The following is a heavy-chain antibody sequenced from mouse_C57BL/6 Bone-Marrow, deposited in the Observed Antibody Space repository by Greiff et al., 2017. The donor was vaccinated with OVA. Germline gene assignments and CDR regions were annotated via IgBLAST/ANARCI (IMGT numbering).Heavy chain of an antibody. J-gene: IGHJ2*01. CDR1: GFNIKNTY. Sequence: VQLKQSVAELVRPGASVKLSCTASGFNIKNTYMPWVKQRPEQGLEWIGRIDPANGNTKYAPKFQGKATITADTSSNTAYLQLSSLTSEDTAIYYCARMVTSCYFDYWGQGTTLTVSS. CDR2: IDPANGNT. V-gene: IGHV14-3*01. D-gene: IGHD2-10*02. CDR3: ARMVTSCYFDY.